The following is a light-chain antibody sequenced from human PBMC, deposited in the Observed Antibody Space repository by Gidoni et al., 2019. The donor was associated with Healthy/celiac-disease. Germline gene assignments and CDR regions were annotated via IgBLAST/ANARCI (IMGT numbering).Light chain of an antibody. J-gene: IGLJ3*02. Sequence: QSVLTQPPSASGTPRPRVTISCSGSSSNIGSNYVYWYQQLPGTAPKLLIYRNNQRPSGVPDRFSGSKSGTSASLAISGLRSEDEADYYCAAWDDSLSGSWVFGGGTKLTVL. CDR2: RNN. CDR1: SSNIGSNY. CDR3: AAWDDSLSGSWV. V-gene: IGLV1-47*01.